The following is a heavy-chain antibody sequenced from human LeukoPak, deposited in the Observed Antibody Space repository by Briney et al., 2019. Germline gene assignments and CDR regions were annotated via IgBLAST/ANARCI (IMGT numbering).Heavy chain of an antibody. D-gene: IGHD3-22*01. CDR2: IYYSGST. J-gene: IGHJ4*02. Sequence: PSETLSLTCTVSGDSISSSSYYWGWIRQPPGKGLEWIGNIYYSGSTYYNPSLRSRLTISLDTSKNQFSLTLSSVTAADTAVYYCARLQYYYDSNGYYSLYYFDYWGQGTVVTVLS. CDR3: ARLQYYYDSNGYYSLYYFDY. V-gene: IGHV4-39*01. CDR1: GDSISSSSYY.